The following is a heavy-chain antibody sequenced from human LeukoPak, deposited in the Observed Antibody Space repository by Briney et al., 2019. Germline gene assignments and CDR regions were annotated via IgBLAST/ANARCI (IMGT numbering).Heavy chain of an antibody. CDR2: IIPIFGTA. CDR1: GGTFSSYA. J-gene: IGHJ5*02. V-gene: IGHV1-69*05. CDR3: ARGRPKYNWFDP. Sequence: GSSVTVSCKASGGTFSSYAISWVRQAPGQGLEWMGGIIPIFGTANYAQKFQGRVTITTDESTSTAYMELSSLRSEDTAVYYCARGRPKYNWFDPWGQGTLVTVSS.